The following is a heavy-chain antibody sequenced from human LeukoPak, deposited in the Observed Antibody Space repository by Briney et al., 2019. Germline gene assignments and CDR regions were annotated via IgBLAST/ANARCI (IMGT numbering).Heavy chain of an antibody. CDR2: ISRSGDTI. CDR3: ARDRGGGNIYFDY. V-gene: IGHV3-48*03. CDR1: GFTFSSYG. D-gene: IGHD2-15*01. J-gene: IGHJ4*02. Sequence: PGGSLRLSCAVSGFTFSSYGMNWVRQAPGNGLQWISYISRSGDTIYYADSVKGRFTISRDNAKNSLYLQMNSLGAEDTAVYYCARDRGGGNIYFDYWGQGTLVTVSS.